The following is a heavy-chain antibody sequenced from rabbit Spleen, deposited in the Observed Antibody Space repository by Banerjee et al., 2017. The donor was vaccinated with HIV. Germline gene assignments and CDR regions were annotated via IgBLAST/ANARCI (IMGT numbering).Heavy chain of an antibody. CDR1: GFSFSSIYW. CDR3: ARNYVNAFDP. V-gene: IGHV1S45*01. D-gene: IGHD1-1*01. J-gene: IGHJ2*01. CDR2: IDTGDGAT. Sequence: QQQLEESGGGLVKPGGTLTLTCTASGFSFSSIYWICWVRQAPGRGLEWIACIDTGDGATYYANWAKGRFTISKTSSTTVTLQMTSLTAADTATYFCARNYVNAFDPWGQGTLVTVS.